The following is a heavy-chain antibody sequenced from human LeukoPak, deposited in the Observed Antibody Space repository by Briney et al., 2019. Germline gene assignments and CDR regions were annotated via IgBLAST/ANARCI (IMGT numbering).Heavy chain of an antibody. CDR3: ARKYDSSGYYP. CDR2: IIPILGIA. J-gene: IGHJ5*02. CDR1: GGTFSSYA. Sequence: ASVKFSCKASGGTFSSYAISWVRQAPGQGLEWMGRIIPILGIANYAQKFQGRVTITADKSTSTAYMELSSLRSEDTAVYYCARKYDSSGYYPWGQGTLVTVSS. V-gene: IGHV1-69*04. D-gene: IGHD3-22*01.